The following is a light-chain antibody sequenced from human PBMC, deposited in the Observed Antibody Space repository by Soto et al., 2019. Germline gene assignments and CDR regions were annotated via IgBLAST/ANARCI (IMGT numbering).Light chain of an antibody. CDR3: QQYGSSPPIT. Sequence: EIVLTQSPGTLSLSPGERVTLSCRASQSVSSTYLIWYQQKPGQAPRLIIYGASSRATGVPDRFSGGGSGTDFTLTISRLEPEDFAVYYCQQYGSSPPITFGQGTRLEIK. V-gene: IGKV3-20*01. CDR2: GAS. CDR1: QSVSSTY. J-gene: IGKJ5*01.